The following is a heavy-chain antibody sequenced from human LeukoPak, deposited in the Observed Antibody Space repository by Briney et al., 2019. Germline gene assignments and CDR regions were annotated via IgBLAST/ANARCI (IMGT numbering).Heavy chain of an antibody. CDR3: AKEGAGYSSIPDWFDP. CDR1: GYTFTGYY. CDR2: INPNSGGT. Sequence: ASVKVSCKASGYTFTGYYMHWVRQAPGQGLEWMGWINPNSGGTNYAQKFQGRVTMTRDTSISTAYMELSRLRSDDTAVYYCAKEGAGYSSIPDWFDPWGQGTLVTVSS. V-gene: IGHV1-2*02. J-gene: IGHJ5*02. D-gene: IGHD6-13*01.